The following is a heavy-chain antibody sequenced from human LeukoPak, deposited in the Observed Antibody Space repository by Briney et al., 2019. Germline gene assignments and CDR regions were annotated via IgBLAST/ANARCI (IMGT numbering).Heavy chain of an antibody. Sequence: SVKVSCKASGGTFSSYAISWVRQAPGQGLEWMGGIIPIFGTANYAQKFQGRVTITADESTSTAYMELSSLRSEATAVYYCARGGSGIAAAGSVNWGQGTLVTVSS. J-gene: IGHJ4*02. D-gene: IGHD6-13*01. V-gene: IGHV1-69*01. CDR2: IIPIFGTA. CDR3: ARGGSGIAAAGSVN. CDR1: GGTFSSYA.